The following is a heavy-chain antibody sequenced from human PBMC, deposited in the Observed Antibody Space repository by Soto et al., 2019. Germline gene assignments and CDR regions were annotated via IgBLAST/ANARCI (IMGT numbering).Heavy chain of an antibody. CDR2: ISAYNGNT. V-gene: IGHV1-18*01. CDR3: ARGRDYDILPGYLSLFAP. CDR1: GYTFTSYG. D-gene: IGHD3-9*01. Sequence: ASVKVSCKASGYTFTSYGISWVRQAPGQGLEWMGWISAYNGNTNYAQKLQGRVTMTTDTSTSTAYMELRSLRSDDPAVYYCARGRDYDILPGYLSLFAPWGQGSFVTVSS. J-gene: IGHJ5*02.